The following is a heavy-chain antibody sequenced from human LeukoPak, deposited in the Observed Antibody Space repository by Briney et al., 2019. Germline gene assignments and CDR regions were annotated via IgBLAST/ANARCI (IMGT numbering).Heavy chain of an antibody. CDR1: GGSISSGGYY. CDR2: IYYSGST. V-gene: IGHV4-39*07. D-gene: IGHD3-9*01. J-gene: IGHJ4*02. CDR3: ARDPFYDILTGYTAGPFDY. Sequence: SQTLSLTCTVSGGSISSGGYYWSWIRQPPGKGLEWIGSIYYSGSTYYNPSLKSRVTISVDTSKNQFSLKLSSVTAADTAVYYCARDPFYDILTGYTAGPFDYWGQGTLVTVSS.